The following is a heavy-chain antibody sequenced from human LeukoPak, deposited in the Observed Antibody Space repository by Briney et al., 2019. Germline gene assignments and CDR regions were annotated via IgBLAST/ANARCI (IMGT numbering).Heavy chain of an antibody. V-gene: IGHV3-23*01. CDR1: GFTFSSYA. J-gene: IGHJ6*03. Sequence: PGGSLRLSCAASGFTFSSYAMSWVRQAPRKGLEWVSAISGSGGSTYYADSVKGRFTISRDNSKNTLYLQMNSLRAEDTAVYYCAKVGDSSGYPPYYMDVWGKGTTVTVSS. D-gene: IGHD3-22*01. CDR3: AKVGDSSGYPPYYMDV. CDR2: ISGSGGST.